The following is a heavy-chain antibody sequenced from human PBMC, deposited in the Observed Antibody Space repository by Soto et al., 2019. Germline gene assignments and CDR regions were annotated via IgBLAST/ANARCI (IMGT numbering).Heavy chain of an antibody. D-gene: IGHD5-18*01. J-gene: IGHJ6*04. V-gene: IGHV3-66*01. CDR1: GFTVSSNY. Sequence: GGSLRLSCAASGFTVSSNYMSWVRQAPGKGLEWVSVIYSGGSTYYADSVKGRFTISRDNSKNTLYLQMNSLRAEATAVYYCARRAVGYSYGTRYYCYGMHVWGEGTTITVSS. CDR3: ARRAVGYSYGTRYYCYGMHV. CDR2: IYSGGST.